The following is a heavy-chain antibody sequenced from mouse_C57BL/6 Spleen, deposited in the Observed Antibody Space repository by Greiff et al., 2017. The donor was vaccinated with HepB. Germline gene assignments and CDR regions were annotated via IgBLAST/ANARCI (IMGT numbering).Heavy chain of an antibody. D-gene: IGHD3-2*02. CDR2: ISSGGSYT. Sequence: EVQRVESGGDLVKPGGSLKLSCAASGFTFSSYGMSWVRQTPDKRLEWVATISSGGSYTYYPDSVKGRFTISRDNAKNTLYLQMSSLKSEDTAMYYCARLDSSGQFAYWGQGTLVTVSA. CDR1: GFTFSSYG. CDR3: ARLDSSGQFAY. J-gene: IGHJ3*01. V-gene: IGHV5-6*01.